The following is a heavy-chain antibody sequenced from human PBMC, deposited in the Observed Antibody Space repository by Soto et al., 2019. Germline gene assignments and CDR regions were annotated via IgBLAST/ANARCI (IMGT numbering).Heavy chain of an antibody. J-gene: IGHJ4*02. V-gene: IGHV3-33*01. CDR3: AREWGSLGTGIFDY. CDR1: GFTFSSYG. D-gene: IGHD3-16*01. CDR2: IWYDGSNK. Sequence: GGSLRLSCAASGFTFSSYGMHWVRQAPGKGLEWVAVIWYDGSNKYYADSVKGRFTISRDNSKNTLYLQMNSLRAEDTAVYYCAREWGSLGTGIFDYWGQGTLVTVSS.